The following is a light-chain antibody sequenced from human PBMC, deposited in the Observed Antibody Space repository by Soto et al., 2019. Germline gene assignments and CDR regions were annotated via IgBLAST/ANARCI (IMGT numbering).Light chain of an antibody. CDR3: CSYTKNGSLI. CDR1: SSDIGDYNY. V-gene: IGLV2-14*01. Sequence: ALTQPGPVSGSPEESITISCVGTSSDIGDYNYVSWCQPHPGKVPKVVIYDVSNRSSGVSYRFSATKSGNTASLTIPGLQVEDEADYYSCSYTKNGSLIIGSGTKFTAL. J-gene: IGLJ1*01. CDR2: DVS.